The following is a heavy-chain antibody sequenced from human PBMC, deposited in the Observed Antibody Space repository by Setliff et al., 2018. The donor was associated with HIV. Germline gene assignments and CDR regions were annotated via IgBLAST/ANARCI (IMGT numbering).Heavy chain of an antibody. Sequence: PSETLSLTCAVSGYSISSGYYWGWIRQPPGKGLEWIGNVYYTGSTYYNPPLKSRVTISVDTSKNQSSLKLRSVTAADRAVYYCARVPGYSSGTSYMDVWGKGTTVTVSS. CDR3: ARVPGYSSGTSYMDV. V-gene: IGHV4-38-2*01. CDR2: VYYTGST. J-gene: IGHJ6*03. D-gene: IGHD6-19*01. CDR1: GYSISSGYY.